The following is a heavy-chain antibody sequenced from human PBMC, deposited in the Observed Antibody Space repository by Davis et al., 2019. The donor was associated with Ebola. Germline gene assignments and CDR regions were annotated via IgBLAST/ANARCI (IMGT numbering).Heavy chain of an antibody. D-gene: IGHD6-6*01. CDR1: GYTFTSYG. CDR2: MNPNSGNT. CDR3: ARDKQLADYYYYGMDV. Sequence: ASVKVSCKASGYTFTSYGISWVRQATGQGLEWMGWMNPNSGNTGYAQKFQGRVTMTRNTSISTAYMELSSLRSDDTAVYYCARDKQLADYYYYGMDVWGQGTTVTVSS. V-gene: IGHV1-8*02. J-gene: IGHJ6*02.